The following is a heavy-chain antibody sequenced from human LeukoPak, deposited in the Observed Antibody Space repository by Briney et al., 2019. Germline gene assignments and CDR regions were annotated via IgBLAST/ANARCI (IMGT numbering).Heavy chain of an antibody. Sequence: GESLKISCKGSGYSFTSYWIGWVRQMPGKGLEWMGIIYPGDSDTRYSPSFQGQVTISADKSISTAYLQWSSLKASDTAMYYCARAPQGWFGEFPYYMDVWGKGTTVTISS. CDR3: ARAPQGWFGEFPYYMDV. V-gene: IGHV5-51*01. CDR2: IYPGDSDT. CDR1: GYSFTSYW. J-gene: IGHJ6*03. D-gene: IGHD3-10*01.